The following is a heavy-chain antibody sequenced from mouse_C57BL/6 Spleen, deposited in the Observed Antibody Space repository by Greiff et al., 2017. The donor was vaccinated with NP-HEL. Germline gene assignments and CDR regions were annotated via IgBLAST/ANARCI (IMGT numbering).Heavy chain of an antibody. D-gene: IGHD1-1*01. CDR2: IYPGGGYT. J-gene: IGHJ2*01. CDR1: GYTFTNYW. V-gene: IGHV1-63*01. CDR3: ARFLVLRYFDY. Sequence: QVHVKQSGAELVRPGTSVKMSCKASGYTFTNYWIGWAKQRPGHGLEWIGDIYPGGGYTNYHEKFKGKATLTADKSSSTAYMRCSSLTSADSAIYHCARFLVLRYFDYWGQGTTLTVSS.